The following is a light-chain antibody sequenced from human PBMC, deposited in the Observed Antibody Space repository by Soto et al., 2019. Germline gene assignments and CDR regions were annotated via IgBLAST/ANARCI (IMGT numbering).Light chain of an antibody. V-gene: IGKV1-12*01. CDR3: QQAASFPIA. CDR1: QGIKNW. CDR2: TGS. Sequence: DIQMTQSPSYVSASVGDRVTITCRASQGIKNWLAWYQQKPGKAPNLLIYTGSSLQNGVPSRFSGSGSGTDFTLTINSLQPEDFATYYCQQAASFPIAFGQGTRLEIK. J-gene: IGKJ5*01.